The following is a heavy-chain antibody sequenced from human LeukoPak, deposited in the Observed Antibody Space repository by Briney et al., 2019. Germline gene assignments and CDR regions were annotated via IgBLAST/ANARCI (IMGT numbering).Heavy chain of an antibody. Sequence: ASETLSLTCTVSGGSISSYYWSWIRQPPGKGLEWIGYIYYSGSTNYNPSLKSRVTISVDTSKNQFSLKLSSVTAADTAVYYCARDNSRGSYYRTDAFDIWGQGTMVTVSS. V-gene: IGHV4-59*01. CDR2: IYYSGST. CDR1: GGSISSYY. D-gene: IGHD3-10*01. J-gene: IGHJ3*02. CDR3: ARDNSRGSYYRTDAFDI.